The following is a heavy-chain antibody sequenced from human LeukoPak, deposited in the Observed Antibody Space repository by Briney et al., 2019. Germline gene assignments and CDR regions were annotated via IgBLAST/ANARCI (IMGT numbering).Heavy chain of an antibody. D-gene: IGHD4-17*01. CDR3: ARDLTVTTRGTRWPGY. J-gene: IGHJ4*02. V-gene: IGHV1-18*01. Sequence: ASVKVSCKASGGTFSSYAISWVRQAPGQGLEWMGWISAYNGNTNYAQKLQGRVTMTTDTSTSTAYMELRSLRSDDTAVYYCARDLTVTTRGTRWPGYWGQGTLVTVSP. CDR1: GGTFSSYA. CDR2: ISAYNGNT.